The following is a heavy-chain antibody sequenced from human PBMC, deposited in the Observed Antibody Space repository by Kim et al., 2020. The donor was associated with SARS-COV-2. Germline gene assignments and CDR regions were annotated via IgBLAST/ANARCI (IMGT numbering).Heavy chain of an antibody. Sequence: GGSLRLSCAASGFTFSNAWMSWVRQAPGKGLEWVGRIKSKTDGGTTDYAAPVKSRFTISRDDSKNTLYLQMNSLKTEDTAVYYCTTGPLPADYYYYYGMDVWGQGTTVTVSS. D-gene: IGHD1-26*01. CDR3: TTGPLPADYYYYYGMDV. V-gene: IGHV3-15*01. CDR2: IKSKTDGGTT. CDR1: GFTFSNAW. J-gene: IGHJ6*02.